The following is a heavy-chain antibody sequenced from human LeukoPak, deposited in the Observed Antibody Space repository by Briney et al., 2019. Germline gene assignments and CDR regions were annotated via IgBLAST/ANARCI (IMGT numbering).Heavy chain of an antibody. CDR2: INPNSGGT. D-gene: IGHD6-13*01. CDR1: GYTFTGYY. V-gene: IGHV1-2*02. CDR3: ARAPTVYSSSWYMSNGFDP. Sequence: GASVKVSCKASGYTFTGYYMHWVRQAPGQGLEWMGWINPNSGGTNYAQKFQGRVTMTRDTSISTAYMELSRLRSDDTAVYYCARAPTVYSSSWYMSNGFDPWGQGTMVTVSS. J-gene: IGHJ5*02.